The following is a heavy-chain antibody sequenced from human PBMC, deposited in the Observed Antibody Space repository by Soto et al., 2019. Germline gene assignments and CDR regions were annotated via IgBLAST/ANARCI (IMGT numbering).Heavy chain of an antibody. CDR3: ARWGVGITGTTNYYYGMDV. J-gene: IGHJ6*02. Sequence: XGSLRLSCAASGCTFSSYAMHWVRQAPGKGLEWVAVISYDGSNKYYADSVKGRFTISRDNSKNTLYLQMNSLRAEDTAVYYCARWGVGITGTTNYYYGMDVWGQGTTVTVSS. V-gene: IGHV3-30-3*01. CDR1: GCTFSSYA. D-gene: IGHD1-7*01. CDR2: ISYDGSNK.